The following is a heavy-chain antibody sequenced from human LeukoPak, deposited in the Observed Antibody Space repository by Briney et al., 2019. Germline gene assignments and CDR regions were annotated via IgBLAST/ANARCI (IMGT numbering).Heavy chain of an antibody. Sequence: SETLSLTCAVYGGSFSGYYWSWIRQPPGKGLEWIGEINHSGSTNYNPSLKSRVTISVDTSKNQFSLKLSSVTAADTAVYYCARDGGCRGGSCYSPFDYWGQGTLVTVSS. D-gene: IGHD2-15*01. CDR2: INHSGST. V-gene: IGHV4-34*01. CDR3: ARDGGCRGGSCYSPFDY. CDR1: GGSFSGYY. J-gene: IGHJ4*02.